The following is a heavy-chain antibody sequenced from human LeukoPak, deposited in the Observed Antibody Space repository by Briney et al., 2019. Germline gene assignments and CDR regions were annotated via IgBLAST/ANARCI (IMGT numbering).Heavy chain of an antibody. Sequence: PGGSLRLSCAASGFPLRSYWMHWVRQSPGKGLVWVSRINEDGSTTDYADSVKGRFTISRDNAKNTLYLQMNSLRADDTAVYYCAKDLRGRHDYWGLGTLVTVSS. V-gene: IGHV3-74*01. CDR1: GFPLRSYW. CDR2: INEDGSTT. D-gene: IGHD1-26*01. CDR3: AKDLRGRHDY. J-gene: IGHJ4*02.